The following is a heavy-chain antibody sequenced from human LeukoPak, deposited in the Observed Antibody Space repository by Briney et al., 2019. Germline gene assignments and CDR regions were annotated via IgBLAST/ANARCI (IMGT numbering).Heavy chain of an antibody. D-gene: IGHD6-19*01. CDR1: GYSLTSGYY. Sequence: SETLSLTCTVSGYSLTSGYYWGWIRPPPGKGLEWIASIFHSGSTFYNPSVKSRVTISVDTSKNQFSLTLRSVTAADTAVYYCARETEKQWQYWGQGTMATVSS. V-gene: IGHV4-38-2*02. J-gene: IGHJ3*01. CDR3: ARETEKQWQY. CDR2: IFHSGST.